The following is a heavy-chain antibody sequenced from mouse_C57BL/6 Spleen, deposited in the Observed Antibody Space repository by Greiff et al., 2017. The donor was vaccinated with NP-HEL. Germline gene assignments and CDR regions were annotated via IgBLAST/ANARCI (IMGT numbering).Heavy chain of an antibody. Sequence: EVQGVESGGDLVKPGGSLKLSCAASGFTFSSYGMSWVRQTPDKRLEWVATISSGGSYPYYPDSVKGRFTISRDNAKNTLYLQMSSLKSEDTAMYYCARHDGDWCAYWGQGTLVTVSA. J-gene: IGHJ3*01. CDR3: ARHDGDWCAY. CDR2: ISSGGSYP. V-gene: IGHV5-6*01. CDR1: GFTFSSYG.